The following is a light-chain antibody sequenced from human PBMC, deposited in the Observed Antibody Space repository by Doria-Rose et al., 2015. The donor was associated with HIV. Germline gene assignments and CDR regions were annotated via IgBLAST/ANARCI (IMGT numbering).Light chain of an antibody. J-gene: IGKJ5*01. CDR2: DAS. CDR3: QQYGTSRGT. CDR1: QRVKSSY. Sequence: TQSPGTLALSPGERATLSCRASQRVKSSYLAWYQQKPGHAPRLLIYDASTRATGIPDRFSGSASVTDFTLAISRLGPEYVAVYYCQQYGTSRGTFGQGTRLEIK. V-gene: IGKV3-20*01.